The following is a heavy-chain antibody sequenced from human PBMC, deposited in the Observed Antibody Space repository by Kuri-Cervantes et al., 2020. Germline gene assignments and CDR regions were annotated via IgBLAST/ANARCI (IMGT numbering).Heavy chain of an antibody. D-gene: IGHD3-10*01. J-gene: IGHJ6*02. V-gene: IGHV3-33*08. Sequence: GESLKTSSAVCGITFGSYGMHWVRQAPGKGLEWVGVKWIDGSHKYYADSVKGRFSISRENSKNMLYLQMSSLRVEDTAVYYCAGDLFGWSDGSWMDVWGQGTTVTVSS. CDR3: AGDLFGWSDGSWMDV. CDR2: KWIDGSHK. CDR1: GITFGSYG.